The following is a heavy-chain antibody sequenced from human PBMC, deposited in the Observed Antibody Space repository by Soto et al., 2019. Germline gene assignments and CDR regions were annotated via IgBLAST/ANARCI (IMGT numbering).Heavy chain of an antibody. V-gene: IGHV1-2*02. CDR2: INPNSGGT. D-gene: IGHD3-3*01. CDR1: GYTFTGYY. CDR3: ARDRGIFGVVIVSYGMDA. Sequence: ASVKVSCKASGYTFTGYYMNWVRQAPGQGLEWMGWINPNSGGTNYAQKFQGRVTMTRDTSISTAYMELSRLRSDDTAVYYCARDRGIFGVVIVSYGMDAWGQGTTVTVSS. J-gene: IGHJ6*02.